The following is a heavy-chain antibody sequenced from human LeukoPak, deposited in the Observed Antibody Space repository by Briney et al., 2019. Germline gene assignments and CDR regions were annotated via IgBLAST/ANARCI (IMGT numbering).Heavy chain of an antibody. CDR1: GYTFTNYG. Sequence: GASVKVSCKASGYTFTNYGFTWVRQAPGQGLEGMGWISAYNGNTHYAQKVQGRVTLTTDTSTSTAYMELRSLKSDDTAVYYCARVGAVAGSEYFDYWGQGTLVTVSS. V-gene: IGHV1-18*01. CDR2: ISAYNGNT. J-gene: IGHJ4*02. CDR3: ARVGAVAGSEYFDY. D-gene: IGHD6-19*01.